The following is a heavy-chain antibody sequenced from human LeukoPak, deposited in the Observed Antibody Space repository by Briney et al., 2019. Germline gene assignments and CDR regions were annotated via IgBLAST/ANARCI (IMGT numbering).Heavy chain of an antibody. CDR2: ISSSGTIT. CDR1: GFTFNNFA. D-gene: IGHD4-11*01. V-gene: IGHV3-23*01. Sequence: GGSLRLSCAASGFTFNNFAMNWVRQAPGKGLEWVSAISSSGTITYYADSVKGRFIISRDNSKNTLYLQMNSLRAEDTAVYYCAKDLYSHAYWGQGTLVTVSS. J-gene: IGHJ4*02. CDR3: AKDLYSHAY.